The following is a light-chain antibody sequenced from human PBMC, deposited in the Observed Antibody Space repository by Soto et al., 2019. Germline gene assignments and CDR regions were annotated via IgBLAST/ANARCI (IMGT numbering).Light chain of an antibody. CDR3: CSYAGSYTV. J-gene: IGLJ3*02. CDR1: RRDVGGYNY. Sequence: QSALTQPRSVSGAPGQSVTISCTGTRRDVGGYNYVSWYQQHPGKAPKLMIYDVTRRPSGVRDRFSGSKSGNTASLAISGLQAEDEADYLCCSYAGSYTVFGGGTKLTVL. CDR2: DVT. V-gene: IGLV2-11*01.